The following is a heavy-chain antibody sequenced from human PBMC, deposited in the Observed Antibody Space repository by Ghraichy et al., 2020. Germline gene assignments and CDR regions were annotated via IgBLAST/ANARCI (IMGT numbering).Heavy chain of an antibody. Sequence: SETLSLTCAVYGGSFSGYYWSWIRQPPGKGLEWIGEINHSGSTNYNPSLKSRVTISVDTSKNQFSLKLSSVTAADTAVYYCARGRNLYIAAAGTGPDYWGQGTPGTVSS. V-gene: IGHV4-34*01. CDR1: GGSFSGYY. D-gene: IGHD6-13*01. CDR2: INHSGST. CDR3: ARGRNLYIAAAGTGPDY. J-gene: IGHJ4*02.